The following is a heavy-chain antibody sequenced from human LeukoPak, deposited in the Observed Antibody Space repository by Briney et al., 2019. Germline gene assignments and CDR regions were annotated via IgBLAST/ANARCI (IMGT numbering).Heavy chain of an antibody. V-gene: IGHV1-2*02. CDR3: ARDSFGHDNDFDY. CDR1: GYTFAGYY. Sequence: GASVKVSCKAFGYTFAGYYMQWVRQAPGQGLEWMGWINPNSGGTHCAQKFQGRVTMTRDTSINTAYMELSRLRSDDTAVYYCARDSFGHDNDFDYWGQGTLVTVSS. J-gene: IGHJ4*02. D-gene: IGHD3-16*01. CDR2: INPNSGGT.